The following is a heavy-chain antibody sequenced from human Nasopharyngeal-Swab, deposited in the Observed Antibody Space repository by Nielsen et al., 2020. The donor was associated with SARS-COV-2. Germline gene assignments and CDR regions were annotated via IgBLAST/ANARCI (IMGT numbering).Heavy chain of an antibody. CDR2: TWYRSKWNY. V-gene: IGHV6-1*01. D-gene: IGHD6-13*01. CDR1: GDSVSNDRAA. Sequence: SQTLTLTGAISGDSVSNDRAAWSWIRQTPSRGLEWLGRTWYRSKWNYDYATSLSGRLTVSPDTAKNKFSRHLNSVTPDDTAVYYCAKIQQQLPGIVWGQGTMVIVSS. J-gene: IGHJ3*01. CDR3: AKIQQQLPGIV.